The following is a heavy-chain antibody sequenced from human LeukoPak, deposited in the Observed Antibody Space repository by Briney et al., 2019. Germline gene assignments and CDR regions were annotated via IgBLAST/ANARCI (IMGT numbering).Heavy chain of an antibody. CDR1: GYSFTSYW. D-gene: IGHD3-10*01. CDR2: IDPSDSYT. Sequence: GESLKISCKGSGYSFTSYWISWVRQMPGKGLEWMGRIDPSDSYTNYSPSFRGHVTISADKSISTAYLQWSSLKASDTAMYYCASPLFGEFGAFDIWGQGTMVTVSS. J-gene: IGHJ3*02. CDR3: ASPLFGEFGAFDI. V-gene: IGHV5-10-1*01.